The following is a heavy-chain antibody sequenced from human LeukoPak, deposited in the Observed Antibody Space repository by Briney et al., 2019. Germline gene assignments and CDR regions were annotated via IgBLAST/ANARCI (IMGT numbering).Heavy chain of an antibody. CDR3: AREGYCSGGSCRRAFDI. CDR2: INHSGST. Sequence: SETLSLTCAVYGGSFSGYYWSWIRQPPGKGLEWIGEINHSGSTNYNPSLKSRVTISVDTSKNQFSLKLSSVTAADTAVYYCAREGYCSGGSCRRAFDIWGQGTMVTVSS. D-gene: IGHD2-15*01. CDR1: GGSFSGYY. V-gene: IGHV4-34*01. J-gene: IGHJ3*02.